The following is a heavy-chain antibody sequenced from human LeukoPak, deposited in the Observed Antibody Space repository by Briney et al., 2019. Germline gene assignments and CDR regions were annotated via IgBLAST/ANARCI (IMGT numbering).Heavy chain of an antibody. CDR1: GYTFTSYG. D-gene: IGHD6-19*01. CDR3: ARDRPSEAVAGTTDY. CDR2: ISAYNGNT. J-gene: IGHJ4*02. V-gene: IGHV1-18*04. Sequence: GASVKVSCKASGYTFTSYGISWVRQVPGQGLEWMGWISAYNGNTNYAQKLQGRVTMTTDTSTSTAYMELRSLRSDDTAVYYCARDRPSEAVAGTTDYWGQGTLVTVSS.